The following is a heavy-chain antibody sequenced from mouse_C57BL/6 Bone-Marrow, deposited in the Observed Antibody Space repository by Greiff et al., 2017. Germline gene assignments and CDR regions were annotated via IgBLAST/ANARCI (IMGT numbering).Heavy chain of an antibody. CDR3: ASRSPDV. CDR1: GYTFTSYW. J-gene: IGHJ1*03. Sequence: QQSCKASGYTFTSYWMDWVKQRPVQGLEWIGNIYPSDSETHYNQKFKDKATLTVDKSSSTAYMQLSSLTSEDSAVYYCASRSPDVWGTGTTVTVSS. V-gene: IGHV1-61*01. CDR2: IYPSDSET.